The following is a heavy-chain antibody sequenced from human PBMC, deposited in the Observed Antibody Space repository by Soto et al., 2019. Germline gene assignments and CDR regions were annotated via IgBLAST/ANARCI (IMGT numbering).Heavy chain of an antibody. D-gene: IGHD4-17*01. V-gene: IGHV4-30-4*01. CDR2: IYYSGST. J-gene: IGHJ4*02. Sequence: QVQLQESGPGLVKPSQTLSLTCTVSGGSISSGDYYWSCIRQPPGKVLEWIGYIYYSGSTYYNPALKSRVAISVDTSENQFSLKLSSVTAADTAVYYCAREREDYGGSIDYWGQGTLVTVSS. CDR3: AREREDYGGSIDY. CDR1: GGSISSGDYY.